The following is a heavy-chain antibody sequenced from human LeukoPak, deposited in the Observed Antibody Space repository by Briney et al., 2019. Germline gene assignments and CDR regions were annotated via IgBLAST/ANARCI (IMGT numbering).Heavy chain of an antibody. Sequence: ASVNVSCKASGYTFTSYGISWVRQAPGQGLEWVGWISGYNGNTNYAQKFQGRVTMTSDTSTTTAYMELKSLRSDDTAVYYCARDVVTAIHEYWGQGTQVTVSP. CDR3: ARDVVTAIHEY. D-gene: IGHD2-21*02. CDR1: GYTFTSYG. J-gene: IGHJ4*02. CDR2: ISGYNGNT. V-gene: IGHV1-18*01.